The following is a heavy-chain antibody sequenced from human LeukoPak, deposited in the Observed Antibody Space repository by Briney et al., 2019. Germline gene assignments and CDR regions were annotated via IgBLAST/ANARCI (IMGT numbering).Heavy chain of an antibody. J-gene: IGHJ4*02. Sequence: GGSLEISCKGSGYRFTSYWIGWVRQMPGKGLEWMGLIYPGDSDTRYRPSFQGQVTISADKSISTAYLQWSSLKASDTAMYYCARRGYGYSQPDYWGQGTLVTVSS. CDR3: ARRGYGYSQPDY. CDR1: GYRFTSYW. V-gene: IGHV5-51*01. D-gene: IGHD5-18*01. CDR2: IYPGDSDT.